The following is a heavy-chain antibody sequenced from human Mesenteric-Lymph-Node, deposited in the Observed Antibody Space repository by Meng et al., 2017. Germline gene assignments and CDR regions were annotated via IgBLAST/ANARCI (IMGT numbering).Heavy chain of an antibody. D-gene: IGHD1-26*01. V-gene: IGHV4-30-4*01. J-gene: IGHJ5*02. CDR1: GGCISSGDYY. CDR2: IYYSGST. Sequence: VELRGTGPGLGMPYQTRSPTCTASGGCISSGDYYWSWIRQPPGKGLEWIGCIYYSGSTYSNPSLKGRVTISVDTSKNQFSLNLSSVTAADTAVYYCARGQRSYSGSYPEWFDPWGQGTLVTVSS. CDR3: ARGQRSYSGSYPEWFDP.